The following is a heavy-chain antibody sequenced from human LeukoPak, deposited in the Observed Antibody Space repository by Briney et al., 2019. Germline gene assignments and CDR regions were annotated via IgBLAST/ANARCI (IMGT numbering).Heavy chain of an antibody. CDR1: GYTLTELS. J-gene: IGHJ5*02. V-gene: IGHV1-24*01. CDR2: FDPEDGET. CDR3: ATVSGIAAAGIVWIDP. Sequence: ASVKVSCKVSGYTLTELSMHWVRQAPGKGLEWMGGFDPEDGETIYAQKFQGRVTMTEDTSTDTAYMELSSLRSEDTAVYYCATVSGIAAAGIVWIDPWGQGTPVTVSS. D-gene: IGHD6-13*01.